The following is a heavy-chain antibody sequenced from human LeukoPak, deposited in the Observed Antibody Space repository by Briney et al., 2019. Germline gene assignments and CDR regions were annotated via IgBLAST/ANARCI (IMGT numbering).Heavy chain of an antibody. V-gene: IGHV3-48*03. J-gene: IGHJ4*02. CDR1: GLTFSSYE. Sequence: PGGSLRLSCAASGLTFSSYEMNWVRQAPGKGLEWVSSITSRGTTIYYAYSLKGRFTISRDNAKNSLYLQMNSLRAEDTAVYYCATTNYYGSGSYRTQPFDYWGQGTLVTVSS. CDR2: ITSRGTTI. CDR3: ATTNYYGSGSYRTQPFDY. D-gene: IGHD3-10*01.